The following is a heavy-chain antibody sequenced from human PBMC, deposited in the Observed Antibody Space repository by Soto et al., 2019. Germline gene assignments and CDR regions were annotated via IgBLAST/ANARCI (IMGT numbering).Heavy chain of an antibody. D-gene: IGHD6-19*01. CDR3: ARDLLGIAVAGHTVDY. V-gene: IGHV4-34*01. CDR1: GGSFSGYY. CDR2: INHSGST. Sequence: SETLSLTCAVYGGSFSGYYWSWIRQPPGKGLEWIGEINHSGSTNYNPSLKSRVTISVDTSKNTLYLQMNSLRAEDTAVYYCARDLLGIAVAGHTVDYWGPGTLLTVSS. J-gene: IGHJ4*02.